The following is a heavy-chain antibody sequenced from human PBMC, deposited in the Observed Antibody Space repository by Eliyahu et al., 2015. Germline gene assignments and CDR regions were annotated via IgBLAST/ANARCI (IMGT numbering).Heavy chain of an antibody. D-gene: IGHD3-22*01. CDR1: GGSFSGYY. J-gene: IGHJ6*03. Sequence: QVQLQQWGAGLLKPSETLSLTCAVYGGSFSGYYWSWIRQPPGKGLEWIGEINHSGSTNYNPSLKSRVTISVDTSKNQFSLKLSSVTAADTAVYYCARRGGYYYYYYYYYMDVWGKGTTVTVSS. CDR3: ARRGGYYYYYYYYYMDV. V-gene: IGHV4-34*01. CDR2: INHSGST.